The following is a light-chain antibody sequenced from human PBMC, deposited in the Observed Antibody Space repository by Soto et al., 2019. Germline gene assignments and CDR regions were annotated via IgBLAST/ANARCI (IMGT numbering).Light chain of an antibody. CDR2: EVS. J-gene: IGLJ2*01. CDR1: SSDVGGYKY. V-gene: IGLV2-8*01. CDR3: SSYAGRSLV. Sequence: QSALTQPPSASGSPGQSVTISCTGTSSDVGGYKYVSWYQQHPGKAPKVMIYEVSKRPSGVPDRFSGSKSGNTASLTVSGLQAEDEADYYCSSYAGRSLVFGGGTKLTVL.